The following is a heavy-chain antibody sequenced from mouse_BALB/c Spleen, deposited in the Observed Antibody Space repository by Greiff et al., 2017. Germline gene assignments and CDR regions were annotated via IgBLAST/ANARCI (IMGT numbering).Heavy chain of an antibody. D-gene: IGHD2-4*01. CDR3: AVCYDYGGFDY. Sequence: EVQLQQSGAELVKPGASVKLSCTASGFNIKDTYMHWVKQRPEQGLEWIGRIDPANGNTKYDPKFQGKATITADTSSNTAYLQLSSLTSEDTAVYYCAVCYDYGGFDYWGEGTTLTVSS. CDR2: IDPANGNT. CDR1: GFNIKDTY. J-gene: IGHJ2*01. V-gene: IGHV14-3*02.